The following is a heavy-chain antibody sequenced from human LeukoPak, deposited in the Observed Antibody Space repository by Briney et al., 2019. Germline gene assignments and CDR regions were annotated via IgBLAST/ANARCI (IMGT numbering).Heavy chain of an antibody. CDR1: GFTFTTHW. CDR3: ATLSQTLPLDY. Sequence: PGGSLRLSCVAYGFTFTTHWIRCVRQAPGKGLVWVSVINTDGSDTRYTDSVKGRFTVSRDNAKNTIYLEMNSLRVEDTAVYYCATLSQTLPLDYWGQGVQVTVSS. J-gene: IGHJ4*02. CDR2: INTDGSDT. V-gene: IGHV3-74*01.